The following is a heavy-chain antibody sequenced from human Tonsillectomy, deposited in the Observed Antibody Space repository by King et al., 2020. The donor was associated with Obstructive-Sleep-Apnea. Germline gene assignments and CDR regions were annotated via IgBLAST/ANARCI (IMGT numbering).Heavy chain of an antibody. CDR1: GYTFTTHD. CDR2: FRAYNVKT. CDR3: ARGQVPATIGIYYGMDV. D-gene: IGHD2-2*01. Sequence: QLVQSGAEVKKPGASVKVSCKASGYTFTTHDISWVRQAPGQGLGVMGWFRAYNVKTKYAQKLQGRVTMTTDTSTSTAYMELRSLRSDDTAVYYCARGQVPATIGIYYGMDVWGQGTTVTVSS. V-gene: IGHV1-18*01. J-gene: IGHJ6*02.